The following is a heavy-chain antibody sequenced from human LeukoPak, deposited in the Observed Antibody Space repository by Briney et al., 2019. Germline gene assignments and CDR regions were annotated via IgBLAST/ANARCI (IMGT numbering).Heavy chain of an antibody. V-gene: IGHV1-69*02. D-gene: IGHD1-26*01. J-gene: IGHJ4*02. CDR3: ASLLTGGSYADY. CDR2: IIPILGIA. CDR1: GGTFSSYT. Sequence: SVKVSCKASGGTFSSYTISWVRQAPGQGLEWMGRIIPILGIANYAQKFQGRVTITADKSTSTAYMELSSLGSEDTAVYYCASLLTGGSYADYWGQGTLVTVSS.